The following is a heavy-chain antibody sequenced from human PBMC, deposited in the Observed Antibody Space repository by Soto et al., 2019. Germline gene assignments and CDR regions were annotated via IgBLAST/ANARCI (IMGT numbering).Heavy chain of an antibody. Sequence: QVQLVQSGAEVKKPGASVKVSCKASGYTFTSYDINWVRQATGQGLEWMGWMNPNRGNTGYAQKFQGRVTMTRNTSISTAYMELSSLRSEDTAVYYCARVSRKIAARVRRGDWFDPWGQGTLVTVSS. CDR2: MNPNRGNT. V-gene: IGHV1-8*01. CDR1: GYTFTSYD. J-gene: IGHJ5*02. CDR3: ARVSRKIAARVRRGDWFDP. D-gene: IGHD6-6*01.